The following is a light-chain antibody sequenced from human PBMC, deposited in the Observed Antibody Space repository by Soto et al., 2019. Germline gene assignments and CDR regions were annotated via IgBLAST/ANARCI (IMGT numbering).Light chain of an antibody. V-gene: IGKV3-20*01. J-gene: IGKJ1*01. Sequence: EIVSTQPPGTLALSRGEGATLSCSASQSVNSDPLAWYQQKPGQAPRLLIYGASNRATGIPDRFSGSGSGTDFTLTISRLEPEDFAVYYCQQYNNWPPTWTFGQGTKVDNK. CDR3: QQYNNWPPTWT. CDR1: QSVNSDP. CDR2: GAS.